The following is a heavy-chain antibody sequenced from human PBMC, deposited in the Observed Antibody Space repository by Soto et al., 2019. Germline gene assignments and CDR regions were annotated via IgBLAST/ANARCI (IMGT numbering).Heavy chain of an antibody. CDR3: ARDWDPDPSPDFDH. D-gene: IGHD1-26*01. Sequence: PGGSLRLSCAASGFPFSRYWMHWVRHAPGKGLVWVSRINSDGSSPNYADSVKGRFTISRDNAKNTLYLRMNSLRAEDTAVYYCARDWDPDPSPDFDHWGQGTLVTVSS. CDR2: INSDGSSP. J-gene: IGHJ4*02. V-gene: IGHV3-74*01. CDR1: GFPFSRYW.